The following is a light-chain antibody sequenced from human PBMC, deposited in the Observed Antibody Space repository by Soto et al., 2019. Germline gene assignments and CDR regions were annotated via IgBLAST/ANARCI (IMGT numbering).Light chain of an antibody. CDR3: TSYTSSSNGV. Sequence: QSALTQPASVSGSPGQSITISCTGTSSDVGGYNYVSWYQQHPGKAPKLMIYEVSNRPSGVSNRFSGSKSGNTASLTISGLQAEDEAVYYCTSYTSSSNGVFGGGTKVTVL. CDR1: SSDVGGYNY. V-gene: IGLV2-14*03. CDR2: EVS. J-gene: IGLJ2*01.